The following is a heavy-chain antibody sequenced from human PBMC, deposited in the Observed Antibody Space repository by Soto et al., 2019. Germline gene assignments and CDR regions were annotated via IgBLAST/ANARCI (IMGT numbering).Heavy chain of an antibody. Sequence: ASVKVSCKASGYTFTSYAIHWVRQAPGQRLEWMGWVNAGNGNTKYSQRLQGRVTITRDTSASTAYMELSSLRSEDTAVYYCARDVGYNWNLIDYWGQGTLVTVSS. CDR3: ARDVGYNWNLIDY. J-gene: IGHJ4*02. CDR2: VNAGNGNT. D-gene: IGHD1-20*01. V-gene: IGHV1-3*01. CDR1: GYTFTSYA.